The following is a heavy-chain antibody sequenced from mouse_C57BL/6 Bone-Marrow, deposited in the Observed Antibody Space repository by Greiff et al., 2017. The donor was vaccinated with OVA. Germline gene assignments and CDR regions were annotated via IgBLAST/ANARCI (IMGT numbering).Heavy chain of an antibody. J-gene: IGHJ3*01. CDR2: INPNNGGT. CDR1: GYTFTDYN. Sequence: VHVKQSGPELVKPGASVKIPCKASGYTFTDYNMDWVKQSHGKSLEWIGDINPNNGGTIYNQKFKGKATLTVDKSSSTAYMELRSLTSEDTAVYYCASGGFPWFAYWGQGTLVTVSA. V-gene: IGHV1-18*01. CDR3: ASGGFPWFAY.